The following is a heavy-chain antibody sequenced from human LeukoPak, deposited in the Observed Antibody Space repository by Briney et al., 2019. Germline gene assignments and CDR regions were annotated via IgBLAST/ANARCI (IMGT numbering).Heavy chain of an antibody. Sequence: GGSLRLSCAASGFTFSSYAMHWVRQAPGKGLEWVAVISYDGSNKYYADSVKGRFTISRDNSKNTLYLQMNSLRAEDTAVYYCARGYYDSSGDYYYYYGMDVWGQGTTVTVSS. CDR3: ARGYYDSSGDYYYYYGMDV. CDR2: ISYDGSNK. CDR1: GFTFSSYA. V-gene: IGHV3-30-3*01. D-gene: IGHD3-22*01. J-gene: IGHJ6*02.